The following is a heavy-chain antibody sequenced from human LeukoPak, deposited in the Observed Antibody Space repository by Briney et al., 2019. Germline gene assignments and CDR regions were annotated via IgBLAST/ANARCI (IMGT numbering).Heavy chain of an antibody. CDR3: ARDRARMGPDGMDV. Sequence: PGGSLRLSCAASGFTFSSYAMHWVRQAPGKRLEWVAVLSYDGTNKYYADSVKGRFTISRDNSKNTLYLQMSSLRAEDTAVYYCARDRARMGPDGMDVWGQGTTVTVSS. J-gene: IGHJ6*02. D-gene: IGHD1-14*01. CDR1: GFTFSSYA. CDR2: LSYDGTNK. V-gene: IGHV3-30-3*01.